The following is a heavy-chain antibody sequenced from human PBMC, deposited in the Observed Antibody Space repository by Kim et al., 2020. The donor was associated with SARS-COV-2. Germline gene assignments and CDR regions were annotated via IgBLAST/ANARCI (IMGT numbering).Heavy chain of an antibody. Sequence: GGSLRLSCAASGFTFSSFGMHWVRQAPGKGLEWVAVISYDGSNKYYADSVKGRFTISRDNSKNTLYLQRNSLRAEDTAVYYCAKDLGCSGGSCYRYYYDGMDVWGQGTTVTVSS. J-gene: IGHJ6*02. D-gene: IGHD2-15*01. V-gene: IGHV3-30*18. CDR3: AKDLGCSGGSCYRYYYDGMDV. CDR2: ISYDGSNK. CDR1: GFTFSSFG.